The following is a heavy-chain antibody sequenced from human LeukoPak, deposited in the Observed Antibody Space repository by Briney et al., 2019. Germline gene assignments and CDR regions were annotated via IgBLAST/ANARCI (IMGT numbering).Heavy chain of an antibody. CDR2: ISSGGSHI. J-gene: IGHJ4*02. D-gene: IGHD1-26*01. Sequence: GGSLRLSCAASGFTFSSYDMNWVRQAPGKGLEWVSSISSGGSHIYYADSLKGRFTISRDNAKNSLYLQMNSLRVEDTAVYYCARDLLASGVYWGQGTLVTVSS. CDR3: ARDLLASGVY. V-gene: IGHV3-21*01. CDR1: GFTFSSYD.